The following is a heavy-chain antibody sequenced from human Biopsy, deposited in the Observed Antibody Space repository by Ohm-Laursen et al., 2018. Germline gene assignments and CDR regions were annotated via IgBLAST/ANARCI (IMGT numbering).Heavy chain of an antibody. CDR2: ISYTGYT. CDR3: ARGSNDFGGLYFHR. Sequence: GTLSLTCTVSGGSFTGHYWSWIRQPPGKGLEWIGHISYTGYTSYNASLKSRVTISVDTSRNHFSLRLSSLTAADTAVYYCARGSNDFGGLYFHRWGQGTLLTVSP. CDR1: GGSFTGHY. V-gene: IGHV4-59*11. D-gene: IGHD4-23*01. J-gene: IGHJ4*02.